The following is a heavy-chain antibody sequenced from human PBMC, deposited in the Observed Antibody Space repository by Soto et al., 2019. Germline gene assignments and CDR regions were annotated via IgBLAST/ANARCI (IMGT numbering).Heavy chain of an antibody. CDR3: ARVGITMVRGVTSPLYYYYYYGMDV. Sequence: PSETLSLTYTVSGGSISSSSYYWGWIRQPPGKGLEWIGSIYYSGSTYYNPSLKSRVTISVDTSKNQFSLKLSSVTAADTAVYYCARVGITMVRGVTSPLYYYYYYGMDVWGQGTTVTVSS. CDR1: GGSISSSSYY. CDR2: IYYSGST. J-gene: IGHJ6*02. D-gene: IGHD3-10*01. V-gene: IGHV4-39*01.